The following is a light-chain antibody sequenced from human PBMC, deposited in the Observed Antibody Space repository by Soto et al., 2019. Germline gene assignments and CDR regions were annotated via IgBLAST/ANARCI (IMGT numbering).Light chain of an antibody. CDR1: SSNVGAGYD. J-gene: IGLJ1*01. Sequence: QSVLTQPPSVSGAPGQRVTISCTGSSSNVGAGYDVHWYQQLPGTAPKLLISGNNIRPSGVPDRFSGSKSGTSASLAITGLQAEDEADYYCQSYDSSLYGYVFGSGTKVTVL. V-gene: IGLV1-40*01. CDR2: GNN. CDR3: QSYDSSLYGYV.